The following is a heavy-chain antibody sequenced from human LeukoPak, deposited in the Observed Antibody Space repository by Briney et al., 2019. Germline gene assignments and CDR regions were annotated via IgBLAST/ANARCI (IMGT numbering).Heavy chain of an antibody. CDR2: IYSGGST. CDR3: ARDRVPAAIGDYFDY. D-gene: IGHD2-2*02. J-gene: IGHJ4*02. CDR1: GFTVSSNY. V-gene: IGHV3-66*01. Sequence: GGSLRLYCAASGFTVSSNYMSWVRQAPGKGLERVSVIYSGGSTYYADSVKGRFTISRDNSKNTLYRQMNSLRAEDTAVYYCARDRVPAAIGDYFDYWGQGTLVTVSS.